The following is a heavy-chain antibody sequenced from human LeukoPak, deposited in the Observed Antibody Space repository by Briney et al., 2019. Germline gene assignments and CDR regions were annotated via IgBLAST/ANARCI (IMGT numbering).Heavy chain of an antibody. D-gene: IGHD7-27*01. CDR1: VFSLNAYN. CDR2: ISYTGTYI. V-gene: IGHV3-21*01. J-gene: IGHJ4*02. Sequence: GGSLRLSCAASVFSLNAYNMNWVRQAPGKGLEWVSSISYTGTYIYYADSVKGRFTISRDNSKNTLYLAMNNLRAEDTAVYYCARDRSTGDKYFDYWGQGTLVTVSS. CDR3: ARDRSTGDKYFDY.